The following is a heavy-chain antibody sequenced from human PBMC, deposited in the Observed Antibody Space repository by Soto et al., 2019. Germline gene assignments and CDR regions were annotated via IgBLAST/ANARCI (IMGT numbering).Heavy chain of an antibody. CDR1: GFSFSDNW. D-gene: IGHD3-3*01. CDR2: ISPDGTYV. V-gene: IGHV3-74*01. J-gene: IGHJ6*02. Sequence: HPGGSLRLSCAASGFSFSDNWMHWVRQAPGKGLVWVSRISPDGTYVVYADSVKGRLTISRDNAKNTLFLQMNSLRVEDTAVYYCVRGINYAFDVWGQGSTVTVSS. CDR3: VRGINYAFDV.